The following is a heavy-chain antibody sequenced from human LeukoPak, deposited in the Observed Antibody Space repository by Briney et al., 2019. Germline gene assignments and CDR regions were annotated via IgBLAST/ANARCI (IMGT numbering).Heavy chain of an antibody. CDR1: GGTFSSYA. V-gene: IGHV1-69*13. D-gene: IGHD4-17*01. CDR2: IIPIFGTA. J-gene: IGHJ4*02. CDR3: ARDPDYGDYVGIRSTSDY. Sequence: SVKVSCKASGGTFSSYAISWVRQAPGQGLEWMGGIIPIFGTANYAQKFQGRVTITADESTSTAYMELSSLRSEDTAVYYCARDPDYGDYVGIRSTSDYWGQGTLVTVS.